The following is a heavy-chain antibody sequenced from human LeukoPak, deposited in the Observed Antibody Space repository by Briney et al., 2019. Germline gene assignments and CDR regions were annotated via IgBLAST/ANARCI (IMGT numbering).Heavy chain of an antibody. V-gene: IGHV1-2*02. D-gene: IGHD3-22*01. CDR3: AGRGSSGYYPFDY. J-gene: IGHJ4*02. CDR1: GYTFTGYY. Sequence: GASVKVSCKASGYTFTGYYMHWVRQAPGQGLEWMGWINPNSGGTNYAQKFQGRVTMTRDTSISTAYMELSRLRSDDTAVYYCAGRGSSGYYPFDYWGQGTLVTVSS. CDR2: INPNSGGT.